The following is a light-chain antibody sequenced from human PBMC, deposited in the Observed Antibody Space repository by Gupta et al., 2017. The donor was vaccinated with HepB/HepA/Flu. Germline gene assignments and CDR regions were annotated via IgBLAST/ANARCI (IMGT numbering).Light chain of an antibody. CDR2: GNT. CDR1: RSNVGAGYD. J-gene: IGLJ1*01. CDR3: QSYDSSLSGSL. V-gene: IGLV1-40*01. Sequence: QSVLTQPPSVSGAPGQRVTISCTGSRSNVGAGYDVHWFQQLPGAAPKLLIYGNTNRPAGVADRFSASKSGTPASLAITGLQAEDEADYYCQSYDSSLSGSLFGTGTKVTVL.